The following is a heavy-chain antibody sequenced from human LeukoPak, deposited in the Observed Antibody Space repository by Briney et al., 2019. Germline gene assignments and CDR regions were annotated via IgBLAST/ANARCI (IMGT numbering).Heavy chain of an antibody. Sequence: GASVKVSCKASGYTFTGYYMHWVRQAPGQGLEWMGWINPNSGGTNYAQKFQGRVTMTRDTSICTAYMELSRLRSDDTAVYYCARGDTAMVTSHFDYWGQGTLVTVSS. V-gene: IGHV1-2*02. CDR1: GYTFTGYY. J-gene: IGHJ4*02. D-gene: IGHD5-18*01. CDR2: INPNSGGT. CDR3: ARGDTAMVTSHFDY.